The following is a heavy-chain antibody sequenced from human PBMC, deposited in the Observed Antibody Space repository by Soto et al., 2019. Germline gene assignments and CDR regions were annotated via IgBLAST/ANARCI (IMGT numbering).Heavy chain of an antibody. CDR3: ARARRVLRYFDWLFRFDP. CDR1: GGSFSGYY. Sequence: SETLSLTCAVYGGSFSGYYWSWIRQPPGKGLEWIGEINHSGSTNYNPSLKSRVTISVDTSKNQFSLKLSSVTAADTAVYYCARARRVLRYFDWLFRFDPWGQGTLVTVSS. V-gene: IGHV4-34*01. J-gene: IGHJ5*02. D-gene: IGHD3-9*01. CDR2: INHSGST.